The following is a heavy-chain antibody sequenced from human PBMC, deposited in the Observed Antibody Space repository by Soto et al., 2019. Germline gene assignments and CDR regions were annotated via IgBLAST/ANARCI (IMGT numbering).Heavy chain of an antibody. V-gene: IGHV3-11*01. CDR2: ISSGAITI. Sequence: PGGSLRLSCAASGFTFSDYYMNWIRQAPGKGLEWVSYISSGAITIYYADSVKGRFTISRDNAKNSLYRQMNSLRAEDTAVYYCAGQYSSSSVEFWGQGTLVTVSS. J-gene: IGHJ4*02. CDR1: GFTFSDYY. CDR3: AGQYSSSSVEF. D-gene: IGHD6-6*01.